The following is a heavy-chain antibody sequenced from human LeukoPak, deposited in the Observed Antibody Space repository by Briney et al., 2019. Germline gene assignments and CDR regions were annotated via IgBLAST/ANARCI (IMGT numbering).Heavy chain of an antibody. CDR3: ARDQPKTYDSRPYYYYYYMDV. D-gene: IGHD3-22*01. CDR2: INPNSGGT. V-gene: IGHV1-2*02. Sequence: ASVKVSCKASGYTFTSYYIHWVRQAPGQGLEWMGWINPNSGGTNYAQKFQGRVTMTRDTSISTAYMELSRLRSDDTAVYYCARDQPKTYDSRPYYYYYYMDVWGKGTTVTISS. CDR1: GYTFTSYY. J-gene: IGHJ6*03.